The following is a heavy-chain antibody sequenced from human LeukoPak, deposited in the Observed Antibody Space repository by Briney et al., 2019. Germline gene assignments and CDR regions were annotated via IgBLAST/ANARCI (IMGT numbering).Heavy chain of an antibody. CDR3: ARSALYSYGLNWFDP. CDR2: IYYSGST. J-gene: IGHJ5*02. CDR1: GGSISRYY. D-gene: IGHD5-18*01. V-gene: IGHV4-59*01. Sequence: KPSETLSLTCTVSGGSISRYYWSWIRQPPGKGLEWIGYIYYSGSTNYNPSLKSRVTISVDTSKNQFSLKLSSVTAADTAVYYCARSALYSYGLNWFDPWGQGTLVTVSS.